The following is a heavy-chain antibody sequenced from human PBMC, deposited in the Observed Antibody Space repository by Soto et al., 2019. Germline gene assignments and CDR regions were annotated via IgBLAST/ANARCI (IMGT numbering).Heavy chain of an antibody. Sequence: SETLSLTCTVSGGSIGNNFWSWIRQPPGKGLEWIGYIYYSGNTNYNPSLKSRVTISVDTSKNHFSLTPSSVTAADTAVYYCARGHYDLSSGSRYDWFDPWGHGTLVTVSS. J-gene: IGHJ5*02. CDR1: GGSIGNNF. V-gene: IGHV4-59*01. D-gene: IGHD3-3*01. CDR2: IYYSGNT. CDR3: ARGHYDLSSGSRYDWFDP.